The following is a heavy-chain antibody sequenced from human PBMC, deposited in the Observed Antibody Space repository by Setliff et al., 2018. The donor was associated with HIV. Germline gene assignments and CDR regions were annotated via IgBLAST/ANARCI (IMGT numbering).Heavy chain of an antibody. J-gene: IGHJ5*02. CDR3: ARDRRSIFGVDTKNWFDP. CDR1: GTSFSDYY. V-gene: IGHV4-34*01. D-gene: IGHD3-3*01. CDR2: VNHSGTT. Sequence: PSETLSLTCAVYGTSFSDYYWTWIRQPPGKGLEWIGEVNHSGTTNYNTSLESRVTISGDTSKKQFSLKLSSVTAADTAVYYCARDRRSIFGVDTKNWFDPWGQGTLVTVSS.